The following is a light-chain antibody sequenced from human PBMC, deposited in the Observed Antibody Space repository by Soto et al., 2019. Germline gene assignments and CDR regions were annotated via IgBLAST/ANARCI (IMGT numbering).Light chain of an antibody. Sequence: AILMTQSPSSLSASTGDRVTITCRASQVISSDLAWYQQKPGKAPKLLIYAASPLQSGGPSRFSVSGSGTDFTLTISCLQSEDFATYYCQQYYSYPLTFGGGTKVEIK. CDR1: QVISSD. CDR2: AAS. J-gene: IGKJ4*01. V-gene: IGKV1-8*01. CDR3: QQYYSYPLT.